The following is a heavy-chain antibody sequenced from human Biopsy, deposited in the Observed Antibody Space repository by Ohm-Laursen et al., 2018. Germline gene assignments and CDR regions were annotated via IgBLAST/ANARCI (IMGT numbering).Heavy chain of an antibody. Sequence: GTLSLTCTVSDGSINSYYWNWIRQPAGKGLEWIGRIYSSGSTNYNPSLKSRVTMSVDTSKNQFSLILSSMTAADTAAYYCAREPRIAAVAYFDPWGQGTLVTVSS. V-gene: IGHV4-4*07. CDR3: AREPRIAAVAYFDP. D-gene: IGHD6-13*01. CDR2: IYSSGST. CDR1: DGSINSYY. J-gene: IGHJ5*02.